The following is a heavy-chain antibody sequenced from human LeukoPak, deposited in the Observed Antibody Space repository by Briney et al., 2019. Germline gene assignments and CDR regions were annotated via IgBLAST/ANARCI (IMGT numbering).Heavy chain of an antibody. V-gene: IGHV3-64*01. D-gene: IGHD4-17*01. CDR1: GFTFSSDA. J-gene: IGHJ4*02. CDR2: ISSNGGST. CDR3: ARRGVTTSTPFDY. Sequence: PGGSLRLSCAASGFTFSSDAMHWVRQAPGKGLEYVSAISSNGGSTYYANSVKGRFTISRDNSKNTLYLQMGSLRAEDMAVYYCARRGVTTSTPFDYWGQGTLVTVSS.